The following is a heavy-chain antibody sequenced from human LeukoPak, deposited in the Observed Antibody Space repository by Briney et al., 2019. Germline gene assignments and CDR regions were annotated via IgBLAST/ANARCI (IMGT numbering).Heavy chain of an antibody. CDR3: ASGREWLRF. CDR1: GGSISSYY. J-gene: IGHJ1*01. V-gene: IGHV4-59*01. D-gene: IGHD5-12*01. Sequence: SESPSLTCTVSGGSISSYYWSWSRQPPGKGLEWIGYIYYSGSTNYNPSLKSRVTISVDTSKNQFSLKLSSMTAADTAVYYCASGREWLRFWGKGTMVTVSS. CDR2: IYYSGST.